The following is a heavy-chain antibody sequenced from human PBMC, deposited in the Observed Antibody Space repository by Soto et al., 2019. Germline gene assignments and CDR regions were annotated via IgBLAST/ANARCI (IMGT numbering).Heavy chain of an antibody. Sequence: PGGSLRLSCAASGFTFSSYGMHWVRQAPGKGLEWVAVIWYDGSNKYYADSVKGRFTISRDNSKNTLCLQMNSLRAEDTAVYYCARACSMGDGYDGMDVWGQGTTVTVSS. J-gene: IGHJ6*02. CDR1: GFTFSSYG. D-gene: IGHD2-2*01. CDR3: ARACSMGDGYDGMDV. CDR2: IWYDGSNK. V-gene: IGHV3-33*01.